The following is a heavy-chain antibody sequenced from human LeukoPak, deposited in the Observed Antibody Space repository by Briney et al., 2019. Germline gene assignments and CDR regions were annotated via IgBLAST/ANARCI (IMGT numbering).Heavy chain of an antibody. J-gene: IGHJ3*02. V-gene: IGHV3-20*04. CDR3: ARVGTSYGAFDM. CDR2: INWSGGST. D-gene: IGHD1-26*01. Sequence: PGGSLRLSCAASGFTFSSYWMHWVRQAPGKGLVWVSGINWSGGSTGYADSVKGRFTISRDNAKNSLYLQMTSLRAEDTALFYCARVGTSYGAFDMWGQGTMVTVSS. CDR1: GFTFSSYW.